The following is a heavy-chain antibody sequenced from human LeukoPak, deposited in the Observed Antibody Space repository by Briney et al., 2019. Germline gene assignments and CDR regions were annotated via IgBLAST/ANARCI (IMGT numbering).Heavy chain of an antibody. CDR2: ISGSGGST. CDR3: AKAGDFWSGYLDYFDY. V-gene: IGHV3-23*01. D-gene: IGHD3-3*01. J-gene: IGHJ4*02. CDR1: GFTISSYA. Sequence: GGSLRLSCAASGFTISSYAMSWVRQAPGKGLEWVSAISGSGGSTYYADSVKGRFTISRDNSKNTLYLQMNSLRAEDTAVYYCAKAGDFWSGYLDYFDYWGQGTLVTVSS.